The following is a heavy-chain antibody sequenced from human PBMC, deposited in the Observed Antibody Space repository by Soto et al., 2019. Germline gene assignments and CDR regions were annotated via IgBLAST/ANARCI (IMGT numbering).Heavy chain of an antibody. CDR1: GVTFNNYG. V-gene: IGHV3-33*01. Sequence: GESLRLSWAASGVTFNNYGMHWVRQAPGKGLEWAAVIWYDGSNKYFADSVKGRFNISRDNSKNTLYLQMNSLRAEDTAVYYCARDSKVFITIFGNYYYYGIDVWGQGTTVTASX. D-gene: IGHD3-3*01. CDR2: IWYDGSNK. CDR3: ARDSKVFITIFGNYYYYGIDV. J-gene: IGHJ6*01.